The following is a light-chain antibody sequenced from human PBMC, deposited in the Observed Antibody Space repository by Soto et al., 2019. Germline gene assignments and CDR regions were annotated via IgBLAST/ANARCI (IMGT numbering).Light chain of an antibody. CDR2: NAS. CDR3: QQYHNYPRT. J-gene: IGKJ1*01. CDR1: QSISSW. V-gene: IGKV1-5*03. Sequence: DIQMTQSPSTLSASVEDRVSITFRASQSISSWLAWYQQKPGKAPKLLISNASNLESGVPSRFSGSGSGTEFTLTISSLQPDDFAIYYCQQYHNYPRTFGQGTKVDIK.